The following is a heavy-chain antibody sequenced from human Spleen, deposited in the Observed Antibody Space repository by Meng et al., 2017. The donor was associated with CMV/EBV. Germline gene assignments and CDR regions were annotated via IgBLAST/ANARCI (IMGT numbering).Heavy chain of an antibody. CDR3: EFRYDRSGYYY. CDR1: GFTFSSYE. V-gene: IGHV3-74*01. Sequence: GESLKISCAASGFTFSSYEMNWVRQAPGKGLVWVSRIKSDGSGISYADSVKGRFTISRGNAENTVFLQMSSLRVEDTAVYYCEFRYDRSGYYYWGQGTLVTVSS. D-gene: IGHD3-22*01. J-gene: IGHJ4*02. CDR2: IKSDGSGI.